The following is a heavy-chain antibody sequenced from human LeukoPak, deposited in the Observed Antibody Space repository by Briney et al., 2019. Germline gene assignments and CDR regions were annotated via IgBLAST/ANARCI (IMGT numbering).Heavy chain of an antibody. J-gene: IGHJ6*03. CDR1: GGTFSSYA. D-gene: IGHD3-10*01. CDR2: IIPIFGTA. Sequence: GSSVKVSCKASGGTFSSYAISWVRQAPGQGLEWMGGIIPIFGTANYAQKFQGRVTITADESTSTAYMELSSLRSEDTAVYYCARNTLDGSGSLGYYYMDVWGKGTTVTVSS. CDR3: ARNTLDGSGSLGYYYMDV. V-gene: IGHV1-69*01.